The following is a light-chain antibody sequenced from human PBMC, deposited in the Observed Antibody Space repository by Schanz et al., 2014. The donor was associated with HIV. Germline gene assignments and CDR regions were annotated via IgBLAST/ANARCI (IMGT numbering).Light chain of an antibody. CDR3: QQREG. V-gene: IGKV3-11*01. J-gene: IGKJ3*01. CDR2: DAS. CDR1: QSVSDS. Sequence: EIVLTQSPATLSVSPGQRATLSCRASQSVSDSLAWYQQKPGQAPRLLIYDASNRTTGIPARFSGSGSGTDFTLTISSLEPEDFAVYYCQQREGFGPGTKVDIK.